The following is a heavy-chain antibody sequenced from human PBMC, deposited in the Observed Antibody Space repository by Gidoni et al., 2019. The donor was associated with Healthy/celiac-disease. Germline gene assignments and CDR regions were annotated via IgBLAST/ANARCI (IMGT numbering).Heavy chain of an antibody. D-gene: IGHD3-9*01. V-gene: IGHV3-23*01. CDR1: GFTFSSYA. CDR3: AKAPDDILTGYYEYYFDY. J-gene: IGHJ4*02. CDR2: ISGSGGST. Sequence: EVQLLESGGGLVQPGGSLRLSCAASGFTFSSYAMSWVRQAPGKGLEWVSAISGSGGSTYYADSVKGRFTISRDNSKNTLYLQMNSLRAEDTAVYYCAKAPDDILTGYYEYYFDYWGQGTLVTVSS.